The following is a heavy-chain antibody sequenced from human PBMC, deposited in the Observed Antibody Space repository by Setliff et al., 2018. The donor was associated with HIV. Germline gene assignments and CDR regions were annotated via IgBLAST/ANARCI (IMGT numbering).Heavy chain of an antibody. CDR2: IKSKSVGGKI. CDR3: TTDLGGSYHGWNY. CDR1: GFSFSNAW. J-gene: IGHJ4*02. Sequence: LRLSCAASGFSFSNAWMNWVRQAPGKGLEWVGRIKSKSVGGKIDYAAPVKGRFTISRDDSKNTLYLQMNSLKTEDTAVYYCTTDLGGSYHGWNYWGQGTLVTVSS. D-gene: IGHD1-26*01. V-gene: IGHV3-15*07.